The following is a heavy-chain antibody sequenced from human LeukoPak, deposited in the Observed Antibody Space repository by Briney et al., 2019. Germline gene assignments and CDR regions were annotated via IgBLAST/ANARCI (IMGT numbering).Heavy chain of an antibody. Sequence: PGGSLRLSCAASGFTFSSYSMNWVRQAPGKGLEWVSYISSSSSTIYYADSVKGRFTISRDNAKNSLYLQMNSLRAEDTAVYYCARDTQITAMTSGLVDYWGQGTLVTVSS. D-gene: IGHD5-18*01. CDR1: GFTFSSYS. V-gene: IGHV3-48*04. CDR2: ISSSSSTI. CDR3: ARDTQITAMTSGLVDY. J-gene: IGHJ4*02.